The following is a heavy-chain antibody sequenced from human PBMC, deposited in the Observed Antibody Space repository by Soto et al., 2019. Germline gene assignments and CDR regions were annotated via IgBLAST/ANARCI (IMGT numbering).Heavy chain of an antibody. J-gene: IGHJ3*02. V-gene: IGHV1-18*01. CDR1: GYTVTSYG. Sequence: ASVKVSCKASGYTVTSYGISWVRQAPGQGLEWMGWISAYNGNTNYAQKLQGRVTMTTDTSTSTAYMELRSLRSDDTAVYYCARDRGRLDFWSGPGAFDIWGQGTMVTVSS. CDR3: ARDRGRLDFWSGPGAFDI. CDR2: ISAYNGNT. D-gene: IGHD3-3*01.